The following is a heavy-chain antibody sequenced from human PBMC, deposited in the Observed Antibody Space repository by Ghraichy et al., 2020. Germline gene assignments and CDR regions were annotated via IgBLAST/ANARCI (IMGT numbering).Heavy chain of an antibody. D-gene: IGHD6-13*01. Sequence: ASVKVSCKASGYTFTSYDISWVRQAPGQGLEWMGWISGYNDNANYVQKLQGRVTMTTDTSTSKAYMELRSLRSDDTAVYYCARGGSSWLDYWGQGTLVTVSS. CDR3: ARGGSSWLDY. CDR1: GYTFTSYD. CDR2: ISGYNDNA. J-gene: IGHJ4*02. V-gene: IGHV1-18*01.